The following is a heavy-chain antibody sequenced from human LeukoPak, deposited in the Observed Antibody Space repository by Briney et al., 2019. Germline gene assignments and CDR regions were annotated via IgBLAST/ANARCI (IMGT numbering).Heavy chain of an antibody. V-gene: IGHV4-59*01. CDR1: GGSISSYY. CDR2: ISYSGST. J-gene: IGHJ2*01. CDR3: AAGPGYCSSTSCYGGYFDL. D-gene: IGHD2-2*01. Sequence: SETLSLTCTVSGGSISSYYWSWIRQPPGKGLEWIGYISYSGSTNYNPSLKSRVTISVDAFKNQFSLKLSSVTAADTAVYYCAAGPGYCSSTSCYGGYFDLWGRGTLVTVSS.